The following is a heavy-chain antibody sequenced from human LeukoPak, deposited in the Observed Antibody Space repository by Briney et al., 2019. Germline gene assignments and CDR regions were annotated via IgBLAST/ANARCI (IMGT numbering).Heavy chain of an antibody. V-gene: IGHV4-39*01. CDR2: IYYSGST. CDR1: GFTFSNYA. CDR3: ARQKCSVVPAAILYWFDP. Sequence: GSLRLSCAASGFTFSNYAMSWIRQPPGKGLEWIGSIYYSGSTYYNPSLKSRVTISVDASKNQFSLKLSSVTAADTAVYYCARQKCSVVPAAILYWFDPWGQGTLVTVSS. D-gene: IGHD2-2*02. J-gene: IGHJ5*02.